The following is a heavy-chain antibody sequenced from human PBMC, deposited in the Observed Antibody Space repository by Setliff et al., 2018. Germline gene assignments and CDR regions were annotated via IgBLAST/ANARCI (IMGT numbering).Heavy chain of an antibody. D-gene: IGHD3-3*01. CDR2: INHSGST. J-gene: IGHJ6*02. CDR3: AREGYYNFWSGFMDV. V-gene: IGHV4-34*01. Sequence: SETLSLTCAVYGGSFSGYYWSWIRQPPGKGLEWIGEINHSGSTNDNPSLKSRVTMSVDTSKNQFSLKLSSVTAADTAVYYCAREGYYNFWSGFMDVWGQGTTVTVSS. CDR1: GGSFSGYY.